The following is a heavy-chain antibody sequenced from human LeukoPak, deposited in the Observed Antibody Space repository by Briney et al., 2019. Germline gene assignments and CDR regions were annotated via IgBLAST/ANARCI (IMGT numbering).Heavy chain of an antibody. Sequence: GSLRLSCAASGFTFDDYGMSWVRQAPGKGLEWVSGINWNGGSTGYADSVKGRFTISRDNAKNSLYLQMNSLRAEDTALYYCARTHRPSYYYDSSGYKFDYWGQGTLVTVSS. D-gene: IGHD3-22*01. J-gene: IGHJ4*02. CDR1: GFTFDDYG. CDR2: INWNGGST. CDR3: ARTHRPSYYYDSSGYKFDY. V-gene: IGHV3-20*04.